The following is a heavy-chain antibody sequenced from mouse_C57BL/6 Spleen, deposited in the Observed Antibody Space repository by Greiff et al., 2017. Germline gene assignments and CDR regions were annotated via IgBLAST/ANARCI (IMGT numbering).Heavy chain of an antibody. Sequence: EVQLQQSGAELVKPGASVKLSCTASGFNFKDYYMNWVKQRTEQGLEWIGRIVPEDGETKYAPKFPGKDTITADTSTNTAYLQLSHLTSENTAIYDCDSYSSDFSHIDYWGQGTTLTVSS. V-gene: IGHV14-2*01. CDR1: GFNFKDYY. CDR3: DSYSSDFSHIDY. D-gene: IGHD3-2*02. J-gene: IGHJ2*01. CDR2: IVPEDGET.